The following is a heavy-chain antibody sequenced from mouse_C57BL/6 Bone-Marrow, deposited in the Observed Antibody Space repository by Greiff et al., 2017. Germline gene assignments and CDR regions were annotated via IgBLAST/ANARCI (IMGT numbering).Heavy chain of an antibody. V-gene: IGHV5-16*01. Sequence: DVKLVESEGGLVQPGSSMKLSCTASGFTFSDYYMAWVRQVPEKGLEWVANTNYDGSSTYYLDSLKSRFIISRDNAKNILYLQMSSLKSEDTATYYCARDAGPFDYWGQGTTLTVSS. J-gene: IGHJ2*01. CDR3: ARDAGPFDY. CDR2: TNYDGSST. CDR1: GFTFSDYY.